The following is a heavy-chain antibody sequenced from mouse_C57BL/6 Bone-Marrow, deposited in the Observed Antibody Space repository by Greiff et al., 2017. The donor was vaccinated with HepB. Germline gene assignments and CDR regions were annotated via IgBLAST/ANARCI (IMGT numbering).Heavy chain of an antibody. Sequence: EVKLQESGGGLVKPGGSLKLSCAASGFTFSDYGRHWVRQAPEKGLEWVAYISSGSSTIYYADTVKGRFTISRDNAKNTLFLQMTSLRSEDTAMYYCARGDYWGQGTTLTVSS. CDR3: ARGDY. V-gene: IGHV5-17*01. CDR2: ISSGSSTI. J-gene: IGHJ2*01. CDR1: GFTFSDYG.